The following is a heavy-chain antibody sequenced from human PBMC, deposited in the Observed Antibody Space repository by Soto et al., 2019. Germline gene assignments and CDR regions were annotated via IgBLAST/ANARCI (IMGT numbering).Heavy chain of an antibody. CDR2: IYSGGST. CDR1: GFTVSSNY. D-gene: IGHD2-8*01. V-gene: IGHV3-66*01. CDR3: ARGIYCTNGVCYRAWFDP. J-gene: IGHJ5*02. Sequence: GGSLRLSCAASGFTVSSNYMSWVRQAPGKGLEWVSVIYSGGSTYYADSVKGRFTISRDNSKNTLYLQMNSLRAEDTAVYYCARGIYCTNGVCYRAWFDPWGQGTLVTVSS.